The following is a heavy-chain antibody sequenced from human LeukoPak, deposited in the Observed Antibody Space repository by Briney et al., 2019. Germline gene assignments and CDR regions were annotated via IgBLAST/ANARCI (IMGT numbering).Heavy chain of an antibody. CDR2: IGGRDGGT. V-gene: IGHV3-23*01. Sequence: GGSLRFSCAASGFIFSNYAMSWVRQAPGKGLEWVSAIGGRDGGTYYTDSVKGRFTVSRDDPKNTLYLQINTLRVEDTAVYYCAKWGDYDILTGYYDSDYWGHGTLVTVSS. J-gene: IGHJ4*01. D-gene: IGHD3-9*01. CDR1: GFIFSNYA. CDR3: AKWGDYDILTGYYDSDY.